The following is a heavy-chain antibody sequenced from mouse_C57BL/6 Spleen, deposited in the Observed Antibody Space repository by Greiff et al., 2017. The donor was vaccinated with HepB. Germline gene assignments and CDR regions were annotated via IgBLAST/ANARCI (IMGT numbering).Heavy chain of an antibody. J-gene: IGHJ2*01. CDR3: TRDRDYYGSTYFDY. CDR2: ISSGGDYI. D-gene: IGHD1-1*01. V-gene: IGHV5-9-1*02. CDR1: GFTFSSYA. Sequence: EVKVVESGEGLVKPGGSLKLSCAASGFTFSSYAMSWVRQTPEKRLEWVAYISSGGDYIYYADTVKGRFTISRDNARNTLYLQMSSLKSEDTAMYYCTRDRDYYGSTYFDYWGQGTTLTVSS.